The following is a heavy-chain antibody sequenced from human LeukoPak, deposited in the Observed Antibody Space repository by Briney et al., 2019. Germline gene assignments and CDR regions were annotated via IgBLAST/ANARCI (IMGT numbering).Heavy chain of an antibody. D-gene: IGHD3-10*01. CDR3: ARRGNYYGSGSRNWGFDY. CDR1: EFTFSSHW. J-gene: IGHJ4*02. V-gene: IGHV3-74*01. CDR2: ITSDGSSA. Sequence: LGGSLSLSCAASEFTFSSHWMHGVRQAPGKGLVWVSRITSDGSSAIYPDSVKGRFTITRDNAKNTLYLQMNSLRAEDTAVYYCARRGNYYGSGSRNWGFDYRGQGTLVTVSS.